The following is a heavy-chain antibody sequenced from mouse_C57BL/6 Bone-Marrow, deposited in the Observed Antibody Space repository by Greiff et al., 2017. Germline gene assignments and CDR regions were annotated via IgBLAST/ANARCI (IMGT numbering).Heavy chain of an antibody. J-gene: IGHJ3*01. CDR3: ARHDYYCGSSYGFAY. CDR2: ISSGGSYT. V-gene: IGHV5-6*02. Sequence: DVKLMESGGDLVKPGGSLKLSCAASGFTFSSYGMSWVRQTPDKRLEWVATISSGGSYTYYPDSVKGRFTISRDNATNPLYLQMSRLKSEDTAMYYCARHDYYCGSSYGFAYWGQGTLVTVSA. CDR1: GFTFSSYG. D-gene: IGHD1-1*01.